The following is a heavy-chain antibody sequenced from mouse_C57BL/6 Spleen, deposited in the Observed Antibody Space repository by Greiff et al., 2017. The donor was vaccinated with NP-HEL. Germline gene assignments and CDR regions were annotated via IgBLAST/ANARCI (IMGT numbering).Heavy chain of an antibody. CDR3: FSSPIVSDGGGFAY. CDR1: GYTFTDYE. CDR2: IDPETGGT. V-gene: IGHV1-15*01. J-gene: IGHJ3*01. Sequence: VQLQQSGAELVRPGASVTLSCKASGYTFTDYEMHWVKQTPVHGLEWIGAIDPETGGTAYNQKFKGKAILTADQSSNTAYMELRSLTSEDSAVYFGFSSPIVSDGGGFAYWGQGTLVTVSA.